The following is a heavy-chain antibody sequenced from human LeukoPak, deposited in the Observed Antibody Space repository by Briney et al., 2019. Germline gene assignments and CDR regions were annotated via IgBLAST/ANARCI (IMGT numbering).Heavy chain of an antibody. D-gene: IGHD3-22*01. CDR2: ISGSGGST. CDR3: AGYDSSGFYYYGMDV. Sequence: GGSLRLSCAASGFTFSSYAMSWVRQAPGKGLEWVSAISGSGGSTYYADSVKGRFTISRDNSKNTLYLQMNSLRAEDTAVYYCAGYDSSGFYYYGMDVWGQGTTVTASS. CDR1: GFTFSSYA. V-gene: IGHV3-23*01. J-gene: IGHJ6*02.